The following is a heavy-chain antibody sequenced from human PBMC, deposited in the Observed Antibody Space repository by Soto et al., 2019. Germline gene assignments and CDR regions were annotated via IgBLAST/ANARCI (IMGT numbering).Heavy chain of an antibody. J-gene: IGHJ6*02. Sequence: SETLSLTCAVSGGSISSSNWWSWVRQPPGKGLEWIGEIYHSGSTNYNPSLKSRVTISVDKSKNQFSLKLSSVTAADTAVYYCARGWRGYSYGSGYYGMDVWGQGTTVTVSS. CDR2: IYHSGST. CDR3: ARGWRGYSYGSGYYGMDV. CDR1: GGSISSSNW. D-gene: IGHD5-18*01. V-gene: IGHV4-4*02.